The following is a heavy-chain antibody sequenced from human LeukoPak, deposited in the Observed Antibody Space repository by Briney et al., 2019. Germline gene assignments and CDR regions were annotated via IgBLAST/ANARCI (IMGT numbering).Heavy chain of an antibody. J-gene: IGHJ1*01. CDR3: ARVYSSGSRAFQH. CDR2: IYHSGST. D-gene: IGHD6-19*01. CDR1: GGSISSGGYY. Sequence: SETLSLTCSVSGGSISSGGYYWSWIRQPPGKGLEWIGYIYHSGSTYYNPSLKSRVTISVDRSKNQFSLKLSSVTAADTAVYYCARVYSSGSRAFQHWGQGTLVTVSS. V-gene: IGHV4-30-2*01.